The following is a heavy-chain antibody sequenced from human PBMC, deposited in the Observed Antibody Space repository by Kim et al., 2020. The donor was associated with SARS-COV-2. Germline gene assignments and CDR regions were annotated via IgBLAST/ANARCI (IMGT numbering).Heavy chain of an antibody. Sequence: YNPSLKSLVTISVESSKTQFSLKLSSVTAADTSVYYCARSRVTNSGSYDYWGQGTLVTVSS. V-gene: IGHV4-59*01. J-gene: IGHJ4*02. CDR3: ARSRVTNSGSYDY. D-gene: IGHD1-26*01.